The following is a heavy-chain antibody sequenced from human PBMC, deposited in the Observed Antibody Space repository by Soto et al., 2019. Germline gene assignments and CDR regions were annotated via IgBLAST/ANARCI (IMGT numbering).Heavy chain of an antibody. D-gene: IGHD1-7*01. CDR3: ASGGTTHYYGMDV. CDR1: GFTFSSYS. J-gene: IGHJ6*02. V-gene: IGHV3-21*01. Sequence: GGSLRLSCAASGFTFSSYSMNWVRQAPGKGLEWVSSISSSSSYIYYADSVKGRFTISRDNPKNSLYLQMNSLRAEDTAVYYCASGGTTHYYGMDVWGQGTTVTVSS. CDR2: ISSSSSYI.